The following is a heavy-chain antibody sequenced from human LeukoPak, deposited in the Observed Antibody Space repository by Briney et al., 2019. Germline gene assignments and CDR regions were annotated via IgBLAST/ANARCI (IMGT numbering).Heavy chain of an antibody. D-gene: IGHD4/OR15-4a*01. CDR2: ISNDAYNK. V-gene: IGHV3-30-3*01. J-gene: IGHJ4*02. CDR3: ARDFSGASRIDY. Sequence: GGSLRLSCAASGFTFSTYWMSWVRQAPGKGLEWVAVISNDAYNKYYADSVKGRFTISRDNSKNTLYLQMNSLRAEDTAVYYCARDFSGASRIDYWGQGTLVTVSS. CDR1: GFTFSTYW.